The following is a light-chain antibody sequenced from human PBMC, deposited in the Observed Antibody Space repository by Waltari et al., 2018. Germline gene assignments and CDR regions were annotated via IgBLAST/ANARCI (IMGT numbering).Light chain of an antibody. CDR1: RSDVGGYTY. J-gene: IGLJ1*01. CDR3: SSYTSSTTPYV. Sequence: QSALTQPASVSGSPGQSITISSTGTRSDVGGYTYVPWYQQHPGKAPKLMIYDVSNRPSGVSTRFSGSKSGNTASLTISGLQAEDEADYYCSSYTSSTTPYVFGTGTKVTVL. V-gene: IGLV2-14*03. CDR2: DVS.